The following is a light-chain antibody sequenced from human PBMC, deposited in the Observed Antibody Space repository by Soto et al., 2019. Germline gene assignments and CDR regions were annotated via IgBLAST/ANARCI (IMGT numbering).Light chain of an antibody. Sequence: QSALPQPPSASGSPGQSVTISCTGTSSDVGAYTYVSWYQQHPGKAPKLMISEVNKRPSGVPDRFSGSKSGNTASLTVSGLQPEDEADYYCSSYGGPNNSNYVFGTGTKVTVL. CDR3: SSYGGPNNSNYV. V-gene: IGLV2-8*01. CDR1: SSDVGAYTY. J-gene: IGLJ1*01. CDR2: EVN.